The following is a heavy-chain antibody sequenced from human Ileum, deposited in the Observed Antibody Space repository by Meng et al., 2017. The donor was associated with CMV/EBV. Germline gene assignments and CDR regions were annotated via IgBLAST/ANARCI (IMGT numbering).Heavy chain of an antibody. Sequence: LACAAFGFPFGAYYMTWVRQAPGKGLEWVSYITGSGDIIYYADSVKGRFTISRDNAKSSLYLEINSLRAEDTAVYYCARGNYGFDYWGQGTLVTVSS. V-gene: IGHV3-11*01. CDR3: ARGNYGFDY. D-gene: IGHD4-17*01. CDR1: GFPFGAYY. CDR2: ITGSGDII. J-gene: IGHJ4*02.